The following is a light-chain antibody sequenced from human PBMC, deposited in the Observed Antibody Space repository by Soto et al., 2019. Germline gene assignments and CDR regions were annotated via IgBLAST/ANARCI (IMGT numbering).Light chain of an antibody. V-gene: IGKV3-15*01. J-gene: IGKJ4*01. CDR2: GAS. CDR3: QQYDMWPVT. CDR1: QSVTTN. Sequence: EVVMTQSPATLSVSPGERVTFSCRASQSVTTNLAWYQHKPGQSPRLLISGASTGASGIPPRFSGSGSGTEFTLTIDRLQSADFAVYYCQQYDMWPVTFGGGTKVDIK.